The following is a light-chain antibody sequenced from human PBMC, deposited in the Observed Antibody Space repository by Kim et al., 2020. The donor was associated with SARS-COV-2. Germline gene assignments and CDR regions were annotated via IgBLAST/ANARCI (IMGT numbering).Light chain of an antibody. Sequence: QSVLTQPASVSGSPGQSITISCTGASSDVGSYNLVSWYQKHPGKAPKLMSYEVRKRSSGVSNRFSGSKSGNTASLTISGLQAEDEADYYCCSYAGGRGVFGGGTKVTVL. CDR3: CSYAGGRGV. V-gene: IGLV2-23*02. CDR1: SSDVGSYNL. CDR2: EVR. J-gene: IGLJ3*02.